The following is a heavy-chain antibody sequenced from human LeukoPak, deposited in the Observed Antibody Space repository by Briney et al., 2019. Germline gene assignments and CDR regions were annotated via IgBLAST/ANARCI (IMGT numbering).Heavy chain of an antibody. CDR1: GFTFDDYA. J-gene: IGHJ4*02. CDR2: ISWNSGSI. D-gene: IGHD3-3*01. CDR3: AKDIGPGEDFWSGYYDY. V-gene: IGHV3-9*01. Sequence: GGSLRPSCAASGFTFDDYAMHWVRQAPGKGLEWVSGISWNSGSIGYADSVKGRFTISRDNAKNSLYLQMNSLRAEDTALYYCAKDIGPGEDFWSGYYDYWGQGTLVTVSS.